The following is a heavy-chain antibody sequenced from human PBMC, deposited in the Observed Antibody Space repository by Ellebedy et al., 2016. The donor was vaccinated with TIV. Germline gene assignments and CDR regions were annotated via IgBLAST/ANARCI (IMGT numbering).Heavy chain of an antibody. CDR1: GYTFTRNY. V-gene: IGHV1-46*01. CDR3: ARIASGGYYND. J-gene: IGHJ4*02. CDR2: INPSSGST. Sequence: ASVKVSCKASGYTFTRNYMHWVRQAPGQELEWMGIINPSSGSTSYAQRFQGRVTMTRDTSTSTVYMELSSLRSEDTAVYYCARIASGGYYNDWGQGTLVTVSS. D-gene: IGHD3-22*01.